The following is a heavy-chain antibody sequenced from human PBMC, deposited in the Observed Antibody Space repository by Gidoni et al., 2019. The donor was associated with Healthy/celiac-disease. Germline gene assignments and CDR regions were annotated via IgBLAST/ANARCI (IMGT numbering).Heavy chain of an antibody. CDR3: AREVTMVRGRRDRGGY. CDR2: INPSGGST. CDR1: GYPFPSYY. Sequence: QVQLVQSGAEVKKPGASVKVSCKASGYPFPSYYMHWVRQAPGQGLEWMGIINPSGGSTSYAQKFQGRVTMTRDTSTSTVYMERSSRRSEDTAVYYCAREVTMVRGRRDRGGYWGQGTLVTVSS. D-gene: IGHD3-10*01. V-gene: IGHV1-46*01. J-gene: IGHJ4*02.